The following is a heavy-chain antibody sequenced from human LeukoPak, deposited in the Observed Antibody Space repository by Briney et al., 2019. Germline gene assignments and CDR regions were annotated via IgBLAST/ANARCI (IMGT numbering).Heavy chain of an antibody. V-gene: IGHV3-7*01. CDR1: EFTFDDYG. CDR3: ARDKIVGATVLDY. Sequence: GGSLRLSCVASEFTFDDYGMSWVRQAPGKGLEWVANIKQDGSEFYYVDSVKGRFTISRDNAKNSLYLQMNSLRAEDTAVYYCARDKIVGATVLDYWGQGILVTVSS. J-gene: IGHJ4*02. D-gene: IGHD1-26*01. CDR2: IKQDGSEF.